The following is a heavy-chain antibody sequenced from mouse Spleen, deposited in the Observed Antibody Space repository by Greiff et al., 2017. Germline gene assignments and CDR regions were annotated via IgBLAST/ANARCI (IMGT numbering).Heavy chain of an antibody. CDR1: GYSITSGYY. Sequence: DVKLQESGPGLVKPSQSLSLTCSVTGYSITSGYYWKWIRQLPGNNLEWMGYISYDGSNNYNPSLKNRISITRDTSKNQFFLKLNSVTTEDTATYYSARAGTVNYFDYWGQGTTLTVSS. CDR3: ARAGTVNYFDY. J-gene: IGHJ2*01. D-gene: IGHD3-3*01. CDR2: ISYDGSN. V-gene: IGHV3-6*02.